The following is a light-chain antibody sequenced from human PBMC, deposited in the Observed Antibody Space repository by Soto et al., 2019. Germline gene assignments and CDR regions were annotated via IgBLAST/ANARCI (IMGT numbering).Light chain of an antibody. CDR2: DVS. J-gene: IGLJ1*01. CDR1: SSDVGGYNS. V-gene: IGLV2-14*01. CDR3: SSYATGGSYV. Sequence: QSALTQPASVSGSPGQSIAISCTGTSSDVGGYNSVSWYQQHPGKAPKLLIYDVSNRPSGVSNRFSGSKSGNTASLTISGLQAEDDADYYCSSYATGGSYVFGTGTKVTVL.